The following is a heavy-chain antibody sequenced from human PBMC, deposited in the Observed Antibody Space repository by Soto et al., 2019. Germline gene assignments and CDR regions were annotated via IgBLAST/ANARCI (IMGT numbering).Heavy chain of an antibody. J-gene: IGHJ4*02. CDR2: ISIGSTDI. CDR3: TTGIADLEG. Sequence: GTLRLSCAASRFTLSSYHMNWVRQAPGKGLEWVSSISIGSTDIFYSDSVKGRFSISRDNAKYSLYLQINSLRAEDTAVSYCTTGIADLEGWGRGTRGTVCS. V-gene: IGHV3-21*01. CDR1: RFTLSSYH. D-gene: IGHD3-3*01.